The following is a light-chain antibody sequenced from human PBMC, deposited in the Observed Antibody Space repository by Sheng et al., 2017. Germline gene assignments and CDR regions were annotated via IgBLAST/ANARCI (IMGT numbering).Light chain of an antibody. CDR3: QQYGSLYS. J-gene: IGKJ2*03. CDR1: QSVSSSY. CDR2: GAS. V-gene: IGKV3-20*01. Sequence: EIVLTQSPGTLSLSSGERATLSCRASQSVSSSYLAWYQHKPGQAPRLLIYGASSRATGIADRFSGSGSGTDFTLTISRLEPEDFAVYYCQQYGSLYSFGQGTKLEIK.